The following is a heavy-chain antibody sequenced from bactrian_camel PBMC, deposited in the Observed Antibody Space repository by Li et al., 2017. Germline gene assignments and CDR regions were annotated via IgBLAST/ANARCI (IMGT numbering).Heavy chain of an antibody. CDR3: AEAPYRDGFSTKC. D-gene: IGHD4*01. CDR2: IGSDGET. CDR1: GLLNRVFC. V-gene: IGHV3S63*01. Sequence: HVQLVESGGDSVQAGGSLRLSCAASGLLNRVFCMGWFRQAPGKEREGVAAIGSDGETSYADSVKGRFTISHDKSKNTAYLQMNDLKPEDTAMYYCAEAPYRDGFSTKCRGQGTQVTVS. J-gene: IGHJ4*01.